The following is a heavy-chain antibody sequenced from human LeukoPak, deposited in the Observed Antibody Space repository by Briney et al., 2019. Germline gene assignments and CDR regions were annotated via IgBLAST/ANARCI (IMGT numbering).Heavy chain of an antibody. V-gene: IGHV3-9*01. CDR1: GFTFDDYA. J-gene: IGHJ6*03. Sequence: GGSLRLSCAASGFTFDDYAMHWVRQAPGKGLEWVSGITWNSDNIEYADSVKGRFTISKDNAKNSLYLQMNSLRAVDTAVYYCARVRKDYYYYYMDVWGKGTTVTVSS. CDR2: ITWNSDNI. CDR3: ARVRKDYYYYYMDV.